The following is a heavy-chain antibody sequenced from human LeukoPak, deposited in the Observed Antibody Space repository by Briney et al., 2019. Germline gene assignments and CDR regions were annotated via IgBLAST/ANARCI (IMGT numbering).Heavy chain of an antibody. Sequence: GESLKISCKGPGYSFTSYWIGWVRQMPGKGLEWMGIIYPGDSDTRYSPSFQGQVTISADKSISTAYLQWSSLKASDTAMYYCARTSRGYSYGRNFDYWGQGTLVTVSS. D-gene: IGHD5-18*01. J-gene: IGHJ4*02. CDR3: ARTSRGYSYGRNFDY. CDR1: GYSFTSYW. V-gene: IGHV5-51*01. CDR2: IYPGDSDT.